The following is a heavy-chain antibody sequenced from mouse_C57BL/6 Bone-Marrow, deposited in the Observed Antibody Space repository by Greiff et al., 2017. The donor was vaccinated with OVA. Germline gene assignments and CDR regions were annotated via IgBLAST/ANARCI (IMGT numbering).Heavy chain of an antibody. Sequence: QVQLQQPGAELVMPGASVKLSCKASGYTFTSYWMHWVKQRPGQGLEWIGEIDPSDSYTNYNQKFKGKSTLTVDNSSSTAYMQLSSLTSEDSAVYYCARTGLYRYFDVWGTGTTVTVSS. CDR2: IDPSDSYT. V-gene: IGHV1-69*01. D-gene: IGHD4-1*01. CDR3: ARTGLYRYFDV. CDR1: GYTFTSYW. J-gene: IGHJ1*03.